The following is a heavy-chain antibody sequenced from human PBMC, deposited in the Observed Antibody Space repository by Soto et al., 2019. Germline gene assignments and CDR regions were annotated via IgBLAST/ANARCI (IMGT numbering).Heavy chain of an antibody. V-gene: IGHV1-69*04. CDR1: GGTFSSYT. CDR3: ARDSSGYEYFQH. D-gene: IGHD3-22*01. Sequence: SVKVSCKASGGTFSSYTISWVRQAPGQGLEWMGRIIPILGIANYAQKFQGRVTITADKSTSTAYMELSSLRSEDTAVYYCARDSSGYEYFQHWGQGTLVTVSS. CDR2: IIPILGIA. J-gene: IGHJ1*01.